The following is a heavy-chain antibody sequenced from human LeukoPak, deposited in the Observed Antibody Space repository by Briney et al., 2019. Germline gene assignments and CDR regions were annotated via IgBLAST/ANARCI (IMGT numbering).Heavy chain of an antibody. CDR3: ARESNILLWFGEWLYGMDV. D-gene: IGHD3-10*01. V-gene: IGHV4-34*01. Sequence: SETLSLTCAVYGGSFSGYYWSWIRQPPGKGLEWIGEINHSGSTNYNPSLKSRVTISVDTSKNQFSLKLSSVTAADTAVYYCARESNILLWFGEWLYGMDVWGQGTTVTVSS. CDR1: GGSFSGYY. CDR2: INHSGST. J-gene: IGHJ6*02.